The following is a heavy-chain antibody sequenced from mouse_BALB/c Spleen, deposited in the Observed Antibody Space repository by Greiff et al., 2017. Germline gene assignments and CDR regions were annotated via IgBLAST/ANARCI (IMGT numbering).Heavy chain of an antibody. V-gene: IGHV6-6*02. Sequence: KLQESGGGLVQPGGSMKLSCVASGFTFSNYWMNWVRQSPEKGLEWVAEIRLKSNNYATHYAESVKGRFTISRDDSKSSVYLQMNNLRAEDTGIYYCTRYGNNYAMDYWGQGTSVTVSS. D-gene: IGHD2-1*01. J-gene: IGHJ4*01. CDR3: TRYGNNYAMDY. CDR1: GFTFSNYW. CDR2: IRLKSNNYAT.